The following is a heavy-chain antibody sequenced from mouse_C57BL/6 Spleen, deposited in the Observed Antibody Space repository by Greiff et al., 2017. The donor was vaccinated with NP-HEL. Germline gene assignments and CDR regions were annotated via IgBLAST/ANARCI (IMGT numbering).Heavy chain of an antibody. Sequence: VQLVESGAELARPGASVKMSCKASGYTFTSYTMHWVKQRPGQGLEWIGYINPSSGYTKYNQKFKDKATLTADKSSSTAYMQLSSLTSEDSAVYYCARSALLLRDYFDYWGQGTTLTVSS. V-gene: IGHV1-4*01. CDR1: GYTFTSYT. J-gene: IGHJ2*01. D-gene: IGHD1-1*01. CDR3: ARSALLLRDYFDY. CDR2: INPSSGYT.